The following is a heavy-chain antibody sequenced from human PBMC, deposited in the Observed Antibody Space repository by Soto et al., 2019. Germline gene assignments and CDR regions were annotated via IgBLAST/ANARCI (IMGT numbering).Heavy chain of an antibody. Sequence: EVQLVESGGGLVKPGGSLRLSCAASGFTFSRYSMNCVRQAPGKGLEWVSSISSSSSYIYYADSVKGRFTISRDNAKNSLYLQMNSLRAEDTAVYYCARDRIVGAAKDYRGQGTLVTVSS. V-gene: IGHV3-21*01. CDR1: GFTFSRYS. CDR3: ARDRIVGAAKDY. D-gene: IGHD1-26*01. J-gene: IGHJ4*02. CDR2: ISSSSSYI.